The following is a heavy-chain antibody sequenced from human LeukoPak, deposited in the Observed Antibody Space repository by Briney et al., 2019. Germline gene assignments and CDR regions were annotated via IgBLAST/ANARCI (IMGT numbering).Heavy chain of an antibody. CDR3: AREAPISDSGNYYKSLGY. J-gene: IGHJ4*02. V-gene: IGHV4-4*02. CDR2: IYHSGST. CDR1: GGSISSSNW. Sequence: PSGTLSLTCAVSGGSISSSNWWSWIRQPPGKGLEWIGEIYHSGSTNYNPSLKSRITMSLDTSNKQFSLKLTSVSAADTAVYYCAREAPISDSGNYYKSLGYWGQGTLVTVSS. D-gene: IGHD3-10*01.